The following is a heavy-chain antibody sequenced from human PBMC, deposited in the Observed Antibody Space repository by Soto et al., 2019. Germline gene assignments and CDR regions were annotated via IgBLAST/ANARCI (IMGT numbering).Heavy chain of an antibody. CDR3: ASTDHYYYDSSGYYSFHYFDY. CDR2: ISSSSSTI. V-gene: IGHV3-48*02. J-gene: IGHJ4*02. Sequence: PGGSLRLSCAASGFTFSSYSMNWVRQAPGKGLEWVSYISSSSSTIYYADSVKGRFTISRDNAKNSLYLQMNSLRDEDTAVYYCASTDHYYYDSSGYYSFHYFDYWGQGTLVTVSS. D-gene: IGHD3-22*01. CDR1: GFTFSSYS.